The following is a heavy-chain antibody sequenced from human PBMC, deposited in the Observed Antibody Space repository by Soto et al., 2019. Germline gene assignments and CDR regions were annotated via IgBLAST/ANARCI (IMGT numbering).Heavy chain of an antibody. Sequence: GASVKVSCKVSGYTLTELSMHWVRQAPGKGLEWMGGFDPEDGETIYAQKFQGRVTMTEDTSTDTAYMELSSLRSEDTAVYYCATDGTGIAVAGPSYYYYGMDVWGQGTTVTVS. CDR3: ATDGTGIAVAGPSYYYYGMDV. CDR2: FDPEDGET. J-gene: IGHJ6*02. D-gene: IGHD6-19*01. V-gene: IGHV1-24*01. CDR1: GYTLTELS.